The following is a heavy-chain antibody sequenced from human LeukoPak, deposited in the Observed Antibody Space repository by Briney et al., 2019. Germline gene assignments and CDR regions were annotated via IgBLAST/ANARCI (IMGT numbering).Heavy chain of an antibody. J-gene: IGHJ3*02. V-gene: IGHV3-30*18. CDR2: ISYDGSNK. Sequence: PGGSLRLSCAASGXTFSSYGMHWVRQAPGKGLEWGAVISYDGSNKYYADSVKGRFTISRDNSKHTLYLQMNSLRAEDTAVYYCAKDKGPAVTMEALDAFDIWGQGAMVTVSS. CDR3: AKDKGPAVTMEALDAFDI. CDR1: GXTFSSYG. D-gene: IGHD4-17*01.